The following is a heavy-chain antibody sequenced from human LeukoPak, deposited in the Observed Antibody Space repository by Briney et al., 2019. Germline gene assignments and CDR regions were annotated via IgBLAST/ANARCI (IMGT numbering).Heavy chain of an antibody. CDR1: GFTFSGYW. V-gene: IGHV3-7*04. CDR3: ARIYGAAAWGLGAFDI. CDR2: IKPDGSEK. J-gene: IGHJ3*02. Sequence: GGSLRLSCAASGFTFSGYWMSWVRPAPGKGLEWVANIKPDGSEKYYVDAVKGRFTISRDNAKNSLYLQMNSLSAEDTAVYYCARIYGAAAWGLGAFDIWGQGTMVTVSS. D-gene: IGHD3-16*01.